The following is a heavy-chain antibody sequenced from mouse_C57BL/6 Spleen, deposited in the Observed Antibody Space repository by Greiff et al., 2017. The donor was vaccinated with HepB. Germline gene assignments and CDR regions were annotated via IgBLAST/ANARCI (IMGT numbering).Heavy chain of an antibody. CDR2: ISSGSSTI. D-gene: IGHD2-3*01. J-gene: IGHJ4*01. Sequence: EVQRVESGGGLVKPGGSLKLSCAASGFTFSDYGMHWVRQAPEKGLEWVAYISSGSSTIYYADTVKGRFTISRDNAKNTLFLQMTSLRSEDTAMYYCARRDGDYYYAMDYWGQGTSVTVSS. CDR3: ARRDGDYYYAMDY. V-gene: IGHV5-17*01. CDR1: GFTFSDYG.